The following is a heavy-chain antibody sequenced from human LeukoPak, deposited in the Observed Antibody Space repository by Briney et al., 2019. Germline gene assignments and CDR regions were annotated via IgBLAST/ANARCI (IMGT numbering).Heavy chain of an antibody. CDR3: STGNQYDFWSDYPPFDY. CDR1: GFTVSSNY. V-gene: IGHV3-15*07. Sequence: GGSLRLSCAASGFTVSSNYMNWVRQAPGKGLEWVGRIKSKTDDGTTDYAAPVKGRFTISRDDSKNTLYLQMSSLKTEDTAVYYCSTGNQYDFWSDYPPFDYWGQGTLVTVSS. CDR2: IKSKTDDGTT. D-gene: IGHD3-3*01. J-gene: IGHJ4*02.